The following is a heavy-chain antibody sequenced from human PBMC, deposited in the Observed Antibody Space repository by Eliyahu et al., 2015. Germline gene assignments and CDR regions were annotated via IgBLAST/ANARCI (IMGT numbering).Heavy chain of an antibody. CDR1: GGSFXGYX. Sequence: QVQLQQWGAGLLKPSXTLSXTCAVXGGSFXGYXWSWIRQPPGKGLXWIGEINHSGSTNYNPSLXSRVTISVDTSKNQFSLKLSSVTAADTAVXYCAREGVYDSSSRLNEPAYDAFDIWGQGTMVTVSS. CDR2: INHSGST. V-gene: IGHV4-34*01. D-gene: IGHD3-22*01. CDR3: AREGVYDSSSRLNEPAYDAFDI. J-gene: IGHJ3*02.